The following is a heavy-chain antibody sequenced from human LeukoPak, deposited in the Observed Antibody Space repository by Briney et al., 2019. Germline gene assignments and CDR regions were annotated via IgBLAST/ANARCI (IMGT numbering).Heavy chain of an antibody. CDR2: ISAYNGNT. Sequence: ASVKVSCKASGYTFTSYGISWVRQAHGQGLEWMGWISAYNGNTNYAQKFQGRVTMTRDMSTSTVYMELSSLRSEDTAVYYCARDSSSSFILYYYYMDVWGKGTTVTVSS. CDR3: ARDSSSSFILYYYYMDV. CDR1: GYTFTSYG. D-gene: IGHD6-6*01. V-gene: IGHV1-18*01. J-gene: IGHJ6*03.